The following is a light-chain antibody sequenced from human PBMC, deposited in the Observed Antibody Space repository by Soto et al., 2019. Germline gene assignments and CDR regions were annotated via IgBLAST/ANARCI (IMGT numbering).Light chain of an antibody. V-gene: IGLV3-21*02. CDR3: QVWDSTNDHFV. Sequence: ELTQPPSVSVAPGQTARITCGGNNIGRKSVHWYQQKPGQAPVLAVFDDSDRPSGIPERFSGSNSGNTATLTISSVEAGDEADYFCQVWDSTNDHFVFGTGTKVTVL. J-gene: IGLJ1*01. CDR1: NIGRKS. CDR2: DDS.